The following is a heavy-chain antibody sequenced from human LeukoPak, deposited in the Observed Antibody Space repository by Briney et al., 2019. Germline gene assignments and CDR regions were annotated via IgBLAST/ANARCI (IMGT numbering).Heavy chain of an antibody. V-gene: IGHV3-30*18. J-gene: IGHJ4*02. CDR3: AKEAPSLGSGSHRSGVDY. CDR1: GFTFSSYG. D-gene: IGHD3-10*01. Sequence: GGSLRLSCAASGFTFSSYGMHWVRQAPGKGLEWVAVISYDGSNKYYADSVKGRFTISRDNSKNTLYLQMNSLRAEDTAVYYCAKEAPSLGSGSHRSGVDYWGQGTLVTVSS. CDR2: ISYDGSNK.